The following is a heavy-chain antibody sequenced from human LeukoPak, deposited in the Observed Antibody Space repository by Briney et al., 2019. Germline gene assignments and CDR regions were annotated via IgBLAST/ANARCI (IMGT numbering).Heavy chain of an antibody. CDR3: ARGGQGDGYSADEAFDL. V-gene: IGHV6-1*01. CDR1: GDSFFSNSS. CDR2: TYYRSKWYN. D-gene: IGHD5-18*01. Sequence: SQTLSLTCGISGDSFFSNSSWNWIRQSPSRGLEWLGRTYYRSKWYNDYVVSVKSRININPDTSKNQFSLQLSSVTPEDTAVYYCARGGQGDGYSADEAFDLWGQGTMVTVS. J-gene: IGHJ3*01.